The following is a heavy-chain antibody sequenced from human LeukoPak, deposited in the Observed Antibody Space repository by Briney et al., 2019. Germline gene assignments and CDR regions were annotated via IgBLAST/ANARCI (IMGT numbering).Heavy chain of an antibody. Sequence: ASVKVSCKVSGYTLTELSMHWVRQAPGQGLEWLGWMNPNSGHTGFAQKFQGRVTMTRDTSISTAYMELSSLRSEDTAMYYCAMYHYDTSGPYVGAFDIWGQGTMVTVSS. CDR1: GYTLTELS. J-gene: IGHJ3*02. D-gene: IGHD3-22*01. V-gene: IGHV1-8*01. CDR3: AMYHYDTSGPYVGAFDI. CDR2: MNPNSGHT.